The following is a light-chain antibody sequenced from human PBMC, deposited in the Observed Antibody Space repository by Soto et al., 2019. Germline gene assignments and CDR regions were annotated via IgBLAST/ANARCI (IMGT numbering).Light chain of an antibody. J-gene: IGKJ3*01. CDR1: QSISSNY. CDR3: KQYGSSPPEFT. CDR2: RAS. V-gene: IGKV3-20*01. Sequence: EIVLTQSPGTLSLSAGERATLSCRASQSISSNYLAWYQQKPGQAPRLLIFRASYRATGIPDRFSGSGSGTDFTLTISTLEPEDSAVYYCKQYGSSPPEFTFGPGTKVDIK.